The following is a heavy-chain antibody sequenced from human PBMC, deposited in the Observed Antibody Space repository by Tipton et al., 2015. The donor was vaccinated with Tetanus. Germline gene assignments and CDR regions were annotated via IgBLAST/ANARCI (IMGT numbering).Heavy chain of an antibody. CDR1: GFTFDAYA. CDR2: ISWNSGSI. D-gene: IGHD3-22*01. V-gene: IGHV3-9*01. CDR3: AKGTYYYDSSGYYPGI. J-gene: IGHJ4*02. Sequence: SLRLSCAASGFTFDAYAMHWVRQAPGKGLEWVSGISWNSGSIGYADSVKGRFTISRDNSKNTLYLQMNSLRAEDTAVYYCAKGTYYYDSSGYYPGIWGQGTLVTVSS.